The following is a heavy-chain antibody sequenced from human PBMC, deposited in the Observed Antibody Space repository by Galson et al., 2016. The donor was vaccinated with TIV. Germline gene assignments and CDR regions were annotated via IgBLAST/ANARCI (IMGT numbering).Heavy chain of an antibody. V-gene: IGHV3-7*01. J-gene: IGHJ2*01. CDR2: IKQDGSEK. CDR1: GFTFSGYW. CDR3: ARRYFDL. Sequence: SLRLSCAASGFTFSGYWMHWVRQTPGKGLEWVANIKQDGSEKYYVDSVKGRFTISRDNAKSSLFLQMNSLRAEDTAVYYCARRYFDLWGRGTLVTVSS.